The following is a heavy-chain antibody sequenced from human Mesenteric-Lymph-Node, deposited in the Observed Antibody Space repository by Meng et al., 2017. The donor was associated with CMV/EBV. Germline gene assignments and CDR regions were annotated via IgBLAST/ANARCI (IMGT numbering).Heavy chain of an antibody. Sequence: GGSLRLSCVASGFIFSKYVMNWVRQAPGKGLEWVANIKQDGSEKYYVDSVKGRFTISRDNDKKSLYLQMNSLRAEDTAVYHCGAGAAAAHWGQGTLVTVSS. D-gene: IGHD6-13*01. CDR1: GFIFSKYV. CDR3: GAGAAAAH. J-gene: IGHJ1*01. V-gene: IGHV3-7*01. CDR2: IKQDGSEK.